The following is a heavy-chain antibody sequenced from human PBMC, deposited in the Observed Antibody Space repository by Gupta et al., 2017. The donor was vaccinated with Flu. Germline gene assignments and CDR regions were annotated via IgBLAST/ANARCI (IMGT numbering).Heavy chain of an antibody. J-gene: IGHJ4*02. D-gene: IGHD2-15*01. CDR2: INWEGDYT. CDR3: VKDIGYGAGYYFDY. V-gene: IGHV3-43*01. Sequence: EAQLVESGGAVIQPGGSLRLSCAASGFTFRDYTMHWVRQVPGKGLEWVALINWEGDYTSYIDSVKGRFTISRDNSKNSLYLQMNSLRTEDTALYYCVKDIGYGAGYYFDYWGLGTLVTVSS. CDR1: GFTFRDYT.